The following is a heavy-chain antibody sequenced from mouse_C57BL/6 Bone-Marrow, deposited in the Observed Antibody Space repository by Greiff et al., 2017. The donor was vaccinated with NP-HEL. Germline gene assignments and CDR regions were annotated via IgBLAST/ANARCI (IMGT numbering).Heavy chain of an antibody. J-gene: IGHJ1*03. V-gene: IGHV1-81*01. D-gene: IGHD1-1*01. CDR3: ARGFTTVVDWYFDV. CDR2: IYPRSGNT. Sequence: QVVESGAELARPGASVKLSCKASGYTFTSYGISWVKQRTGQGLEWIGEIYPRSGNTYYNEKFKGKATLTADKSSSTAYMELRSLTAEDSAVYFCARGFTTVVDWYFDVWGTGTTVTVSS. CDR1: GYTFTSYG.